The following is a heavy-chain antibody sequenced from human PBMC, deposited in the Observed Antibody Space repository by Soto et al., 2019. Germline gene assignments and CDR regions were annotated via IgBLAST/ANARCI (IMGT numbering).Heavy chain of an antibody. CDR3: ARGLSPQDSSSWYEIETFDI. V-gene: IGHV3-72*01. CDR1: GFTFSDHY. Sequence: ESGGGLFQPGGSLRLSCAASGFTFSDHYMDWVRQAPGKGLEWVGRTRNKANSYTTEYAASVKGRFTISGDESKNSQYLQMNSLKPECTDAYYCARGLSPQDSSSWYEIETFDIWGQRTMVTASS. CDR2: TRNKANSYTT. J-gene: IGHJ3*02. D-gene: IGHD6-13*01.